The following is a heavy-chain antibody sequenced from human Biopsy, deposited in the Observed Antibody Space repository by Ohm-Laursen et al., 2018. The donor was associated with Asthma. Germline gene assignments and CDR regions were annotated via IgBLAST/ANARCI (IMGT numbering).Heavy chain of an antibody. D-gene: IGHD4-17*01. V-gene: IGHV1-24*01. CDR2: HDHEEGGT. CDR1: GYSFTDLS. Sequence: AASVKVSCKLSGYSFTDLSMHWVRQAPGQGLEWMGGHDHEEGGTVNARRFQGRVTMTEDTSTDTAYMELSSLSSDDTAVYYCASDFPKDYVRYNFQFWGQGTLVTVSS. J-gene: IGHJ4*02. CDR3: ASDFPKDYVRYNFQF.